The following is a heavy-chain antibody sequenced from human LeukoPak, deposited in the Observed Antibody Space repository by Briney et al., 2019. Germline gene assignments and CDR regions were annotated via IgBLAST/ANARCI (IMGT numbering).Heavy chain of an antibody. CDR3: ARDARIAAAGMIKYYFDY. CDR2: IKQDGSEK. CDR1: GFTFSSYW. Sequence: GGSLRLSCAASGFTFSSYWMSWVRQAPGKGLEWVANIKQDGSEKYYVDSVKGRFTISRDNAKNSLYLRMNSLRAEDTAVYYCARDARIAAAGMIKYYFDYWGQGTLVTVSS. D-gene: IGHD6-13*01. J-gene: IGHJ4*02. V-gene: IGHV3-7*01.